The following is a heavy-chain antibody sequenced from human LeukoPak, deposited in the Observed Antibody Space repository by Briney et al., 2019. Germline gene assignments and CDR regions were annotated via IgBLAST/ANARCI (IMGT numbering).Heavy chain of an antibody. V-gene: IGHV3-23*01. Sequence: GGSLRLSCAASGFTFSSYAMNWVRQAPGRGLGWVSGFSGSGGTTYYADSAKGRFTISRDNSKNTLYLQMNSLRAEDTAVYYCANGNRCTSPNCLGYYYFYMDVWGKGTTVTVSS. CDR2: FSGSGGTT. D-gene: IGHD2-8*01. CDR1: GFTFSSYA. CDR3: ANGNRCTSPNCLGYYYFYMDV. J-gene: IGHJ6*03.